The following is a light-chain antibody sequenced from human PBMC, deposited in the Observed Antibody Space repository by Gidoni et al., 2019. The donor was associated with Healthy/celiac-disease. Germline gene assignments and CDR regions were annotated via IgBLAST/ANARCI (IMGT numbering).Light chain of an antibody. CDR3: QQRSK. CDR1: ESVSSY. Sequence: EIVLTQSPATLSLSPGERATRSCRASESVSSYLAWYQQKPGQAPRLLIYDASNRATGIPARFSGSGSGTDFTLTISSLEPEDFAVYYCQQRSKFGPGTKVDIK. J-gene: IGKJ3*01. V-gene: IGKV3-11*01. CDR2: DAS.